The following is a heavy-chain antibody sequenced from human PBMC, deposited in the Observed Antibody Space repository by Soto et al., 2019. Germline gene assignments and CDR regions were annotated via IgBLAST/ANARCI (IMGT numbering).Heavy chain of an antibody. CDR1: GGTFSSYT. Sequence: ASVKVSCKASGGTFSSYTISWVRQAPGQGLEWMGRIIPILGIANYAQKFQGRVTITADKSTSTAYMELSSLRSEDTAVYYCASPSPVHDAFDIWGQGTMVTVSS. J-gene: IGHJ3*02. CDR3: ASPSPVHDAFDI. D-gene: IGHD3-10*01. CDR2: IIPILGIA. V-gene: IGHV1-69*02.